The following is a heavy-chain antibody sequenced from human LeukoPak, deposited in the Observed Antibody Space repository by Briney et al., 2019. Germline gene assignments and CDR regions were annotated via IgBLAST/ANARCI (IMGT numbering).Heavy chain of an antibody. CDR2: ISSSSSYI. D-gene: IGHD5-18*01. V-gene: IGHV3-21*01. CDR1: GFNFSTYT. CDR3: AREGTRQLARRLNWFDP. Sequence: PGGSLRLSCAASGFNFSTYTMNWVRQAPGKGLEWVSSISSSSSYIYYADSVKGRFTISRDNAKNSLYLQMNSLRAEDTAVYYCAREGTRQLARRLNWFDPWGQGTLVTVSS. J-gene: IGHJ5*02.